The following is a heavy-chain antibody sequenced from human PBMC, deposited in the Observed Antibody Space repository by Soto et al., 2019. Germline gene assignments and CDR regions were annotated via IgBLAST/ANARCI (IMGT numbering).Heavy chain of an antibody. Sequence: QVQLVESGGGVVQPGRSLRLSCAASGFTFSSYGMHWVRQAPGKGLEWVAVISYDGSNKYYADSVKGRFTISRDNSQNTLYLQMTSLRAEDTAVYYCAKVRIAFYYYRVMDVWGRGTTVTVS. CDR3: AKVRIAFYYYRVMDV. J-gene: IGHJ6*02. CDR1: GFTFSSYG. CDR2: ISYDGSNK. V-gene: IGHV3-30*18.